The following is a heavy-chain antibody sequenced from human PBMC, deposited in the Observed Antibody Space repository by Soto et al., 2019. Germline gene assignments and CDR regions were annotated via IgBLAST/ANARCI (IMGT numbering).Heavy chain of an antibody. D-gene: IGHD2-2*01. Sequence: GGSLRLSCASSGFTFSDYYMSWIRQAPGKGLEWVSYISSSGSTIYYADSVKGRFTISRDNAKNSLYLQMNSLRAEDTAVYYCARVCYDYSTTSCYDYHASRGQGTLVTVSS. J-gene: IGHJ4*02. CDR3: ARVCYDYSTTSCYDYHAS. CDR2: ISSSGSTI. V-gene: IGHV3-11*01. CDR1: GFTFSDYY.